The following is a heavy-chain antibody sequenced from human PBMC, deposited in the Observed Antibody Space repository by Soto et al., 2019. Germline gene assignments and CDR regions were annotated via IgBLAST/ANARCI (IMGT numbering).Heavy chain of an antibody. Sequence: PSETLSLTCAVYGGSFSGYYWSWIRQPPGKGLEWIGEINHSGSTNYNPSLRSRVTISVDTSKNQFSLKLSSVTAADTAVYYCVCAQTDYYYYYGMDVWGQGTTVTVSS. J-gene: IGHJ6*02. CDR3: VCAQTDYYYYYGMDV. CDR1: GGSFSGYY. CDR2: INHSGST. V-gene: IGHV4-34*01.